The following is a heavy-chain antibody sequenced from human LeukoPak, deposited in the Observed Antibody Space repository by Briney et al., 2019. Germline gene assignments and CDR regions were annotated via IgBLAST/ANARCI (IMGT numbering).Heavy chain of an antibody. Sequence: PGGSLKLSCAASGFTFSSYWMSWVRQAPGKGLEWVANIKQDGSEKYYVDSVKGRFTISRDNAKNSLYLQMNSLRAEDTAVYYCARDATTGYCSSTSCYMGDPDYWGQGTLVTVSS. CDR1: GFTFSSYW. V-gene: IGHV3-7*01. CDR3: ARDATTGYCSSTSCYMGDPDY. J-gene: IGHJ4*02. D-gene: IGHD2-2*02. CDR2: IKQDGSEK.